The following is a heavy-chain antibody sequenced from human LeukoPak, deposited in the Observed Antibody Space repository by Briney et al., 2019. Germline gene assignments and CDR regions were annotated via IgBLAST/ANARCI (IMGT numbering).Heavy chain of an antibody. J-gene: IGHJ4*02. D-gene: IGHD3-10*01. CDR2: IYCGGST. CDR3: ARDRDYYGSGSSTFDY. V-gene: IGHV3-66*01. Sequence: GGSLRLSCAASGFTVSSNYMSWVRQAPGKGLEWVSVIYCGGSTYYADSVKGRFTISRDNSKNTLYLQMNSLRAEDTAVYYCARDRDYYGSGSSTFDYWGQGTLVTVSS. CDR1: GFTVSSNY.